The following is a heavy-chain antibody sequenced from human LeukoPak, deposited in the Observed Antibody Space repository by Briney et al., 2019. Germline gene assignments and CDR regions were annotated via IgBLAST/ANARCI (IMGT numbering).Heavy chain of an antibody. CDR3: ARQLTVGSYDAFDI. CDR2: IYHSGST. D-gene: IGHD4-4*01. Sequence: SQTLSLTCAVSGGSISSGGYSWSWIRQPPGKGLEWIGYIYHSGSTYYNPSLKSRVTISVDRSKNQFSLKLSSVTAADTAVYYCARQLTVGSYDAFDIWGQGTMVTVSS. J-gene: IGHJ3*02. CDR1: GGSISSGGYS. V-gene: IGHV4-30-2*01.